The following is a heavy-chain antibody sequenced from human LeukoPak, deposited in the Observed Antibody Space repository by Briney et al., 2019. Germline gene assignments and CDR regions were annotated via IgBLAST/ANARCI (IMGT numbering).Heavy chain of an antibody. CDR2: ITANARSK. D-gene: IGHD3-3*01. V-gene: IGHV3-64*02. Sequence: PGGSLRLSCAGSGFTFSYYTMHWVRQGPGKGLEYVSAITANARSKYHADSVRGRFTISRDNSKDTLYLQMGSLRAEDMAVYYCARAPTIFGERTYYFDYWGQGTLVTVSS. CDR3: ARAPTIFGERTYYFDY. J-gene: IGHJ4*02. CDR1: GFTFSYYT.